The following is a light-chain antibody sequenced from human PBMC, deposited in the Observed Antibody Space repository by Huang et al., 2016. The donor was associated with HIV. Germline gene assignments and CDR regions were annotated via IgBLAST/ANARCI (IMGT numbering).Light chain of an antibody. Sequence: DIQMTQSPSSLSASVGDRVTITCRASQSINTYLNWYRQKPGKAPKLLIYAASTLHTGVPSRFSGSGSETDFTLTISSLQPEDFATYYCQQSFNSPYTFGQGTKLEIK. CDR3: QQSFNSPYT. CDR1: QSINTY. V-gene: IGKV1-39*01. J-gene: IGKJ2*01. CDR2: AAS.